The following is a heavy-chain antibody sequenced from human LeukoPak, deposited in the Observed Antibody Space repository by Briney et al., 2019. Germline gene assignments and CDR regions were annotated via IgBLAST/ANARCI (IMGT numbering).Heavy chain of an antibody. J-gene: IGHJ4*02. CDR3: AKGAEIDH. CDR2: MTGPADTT. CDR1: GFNFNNFA. Sequence: SGGSLRLSCAASGFNFNNFAMSWVRQDPGKGLEWLSAMTGPADTTYYAESVKGRFTISRDYSKSMVFLQMNSLRVEDTAIYYCAKGAEIDHWGQGTLVTVST. V-gene: IGHV3-23*01.